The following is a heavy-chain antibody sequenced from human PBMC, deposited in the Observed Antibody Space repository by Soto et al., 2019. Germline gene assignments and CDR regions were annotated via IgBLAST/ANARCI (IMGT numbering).Heavy chain of an antibody. CDR2: ISAYNGNT. Sequence: ASVKVSCKASGCTFTSYGISWVRQAPGQGLEWMGWISAYNGNTNYAQKLQGRVTMTTDTSTSTAYMELRSLRSDDTAVYYCARDSWSGLTNAFDIWGQGTMVTVSS. V-gene: IGHV1-18*04. CDR1: GCTFTSYG. J-gene: IGHJ3*02. CDR3: ARDSWSGLTNAFDI. D-gene: IGHD2-21*02.